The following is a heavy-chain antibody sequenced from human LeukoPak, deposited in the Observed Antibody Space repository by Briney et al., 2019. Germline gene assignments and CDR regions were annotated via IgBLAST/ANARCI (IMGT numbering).Heavy chain of an antibody. Sequence: GGSLRLSCAASGFTFSSYWMSWVRQAPGKGLEWVANIKQDGSEKYYVDSVKGRFTISRDNDKKSLYMQMNGLRVDDTAVYYCARLGASPNWAWGQGTLVTVSS. CDR3: ARLGASPNWA. J-gene: IGHJ5*02. V-gene: IGHV3-7*01. D-gene: IGHD3-16*01. CDR2: IKQDGSEK. CDR1: GFTFSSYW.